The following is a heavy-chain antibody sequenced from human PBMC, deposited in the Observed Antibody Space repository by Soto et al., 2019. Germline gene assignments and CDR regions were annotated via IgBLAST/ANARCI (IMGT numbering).Heavy chain of an antibody. CDR2: ISYDGSNK. J-gene: IGHJ1*01. CDR3: ARHAIAVAGSSGFQH. D-gene: IGHD6-19*01. CDR1: GFTFSSYA. Sequence: GGSLRLSCAASGFTFSSYAMHWVRQAPGKGLEWVAVISYDGSNKYYADSVKGRFTISRDNSKNALYLQMNSLRAEDTAVYYCARHAIAVAGSSGFQHWGQGTLVTVSS. V-gene: IGHV3-30-3*01.